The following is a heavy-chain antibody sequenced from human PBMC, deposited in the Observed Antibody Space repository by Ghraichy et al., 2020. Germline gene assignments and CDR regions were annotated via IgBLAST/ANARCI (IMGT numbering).Heavy chain of an antibody. V-gene: IGHV4-38-2*02. J-gene: IGHJ4*02. D-gene: IGHD6-19*01. CDR3: ATLAGAGPLDY. CDR1: GYSIRSGYF. CDR2: IYHSGNT. Sequence: SETLSLTCTVSGYSIRSGYFWGWIRQPPGKGLEWIGRIYHSGNTHYNPSLTSRVIISVDTSKNQFSLRLSSVTAADTAVHYCATLAGAGPLDYWGQGALVTVSS.